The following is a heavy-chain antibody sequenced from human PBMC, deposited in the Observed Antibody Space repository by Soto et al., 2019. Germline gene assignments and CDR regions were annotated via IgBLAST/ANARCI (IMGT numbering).Heavy chain of an antibody. D-gene: IGHD5-18*01. Sequence: PGGSLRLSCAASGFSFSSYGMHWVRQAPGKGLEWVAFMAYDGSNRYNADSVKGRFTISRDNSKNTLYLQMSSLRVEDTAVYYCARDVDTAMATLSPWGQGTLVTVSS. CDR2: MAYDGSNR. V-gene: IGHV3-30-3*01. CDR3: ARDVDTAMATLSP. J-gene: IGHJ5*02. CDR1: GFSFSSYG.